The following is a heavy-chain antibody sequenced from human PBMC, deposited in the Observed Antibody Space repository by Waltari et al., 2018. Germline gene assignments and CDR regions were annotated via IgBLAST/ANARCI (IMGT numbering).Heavy chain of an antibody. CDR2: IKQDGSEK. J-gene: IGHJ4*02. V-gene: IGHV3-7*01. Sequence: EVQLVESGGGLVQPGGSLRLSWAASGFTFSSYWMSWVRQAPGKGLEWVANIKQDGSEKYYVDSVKGRFTISRDNAKNSLYLQMNSLRAEDTAVYYCARRVGYSSGWYIDYWGQGTLVTVSS. CDR1: GFTFSSYW. CDR3: ARRVGYSSGWYIDY. D-gene: IGHD6-19*01.